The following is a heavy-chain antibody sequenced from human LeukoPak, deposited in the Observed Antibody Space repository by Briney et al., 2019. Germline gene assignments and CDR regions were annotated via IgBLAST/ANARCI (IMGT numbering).Heavy chain of an antibody. D-gene: IGHD6-13*01. CDR2: ISGSGGST. CDR1: GFTFSSYA. Sequence: GGSLRLSCAASGFTFSSYAMSWVRQAPGKGLEWVSAISGSGGSTYYADSVKGRFTISRDNSKNTLYLQMNGLRAEDTAVYYCAKRDSSSWYSLYFDYWGQGTLVTVSS. V-gene: IGHV3-23*01. J-gene: IGHJ4*02. CDR3: AKRDSSSWYSLYFDY.